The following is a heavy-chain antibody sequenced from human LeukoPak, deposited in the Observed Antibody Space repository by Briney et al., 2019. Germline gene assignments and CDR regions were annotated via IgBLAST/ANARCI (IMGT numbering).Heavy chain of an antibody. V-gene: IGHV5-51*01. CDR3: ALPSSLRY. CDR2: IFPGDTNI. Sequence: MHGESLKISCKGSGYSFADYWVGWVRQVPGKGLEWMGIIFPGDTNILYSPSFQGQVTISVDTSISTAYLQWSTLKASDTAMYYCALPSSLRYWGQGTLVTVSS. J-gene: IGHJ4*02. CDR1: GYSFADYW.